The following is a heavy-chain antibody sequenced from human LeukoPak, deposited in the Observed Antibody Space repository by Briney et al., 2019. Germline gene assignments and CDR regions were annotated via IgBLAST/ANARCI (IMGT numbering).Heavy chain of an antibody. CDR1: GGTFSSYT. CDR3: ARDPDYYDSSGLNDY. Sequence: ASVKVSCKASGGTFSSYTISWVRQAPGQGLEWMGRIIPILSIANYAQKFQGRVTITADKSTSTAYMELSSLRSEDTAVYYCARDPDYYDSSGLNDYWGQGTLVTVSS. J-gene: IGHJ4*02. D-gene: IGHD3-22*01. V-gene: IGHV1-69*02. CDR2: IIPILSIA.